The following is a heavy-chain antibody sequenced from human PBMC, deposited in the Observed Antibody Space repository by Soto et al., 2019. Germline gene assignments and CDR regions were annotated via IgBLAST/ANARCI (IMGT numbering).Heavy chain of an antibody. J-gene: IGHJ4*02. CDR1: GFTFGDFA. D-gene: IGHD3-22*01. CDR2: INWNGIST. V-gene: IGHV3-20*04. CDR3: PRDGAKYDDGGYYEFGY. Sequence: GGSLRLSCAVSGFTFGDFAMSWVRQAPGKGLEWVSGINWNGISTSYRDSVKGRFIISRDDAQNSLYLQINSLRAEDTALYYCPRDGAKYDDGGYYEFGYWGQXPMVTVSS.